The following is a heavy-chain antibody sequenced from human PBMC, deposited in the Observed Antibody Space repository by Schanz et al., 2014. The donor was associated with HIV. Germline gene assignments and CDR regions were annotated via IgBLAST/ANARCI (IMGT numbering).Heavy chain of an antibody. Sequence: QVQLVESGGGVVRPGRSLRLSCAASGFSFSNYGMHWVRQAPGKGLEWVAVMSYDGIRKNYADSVKGRFTISRDNSKNTLDLQVKSLRAEDTAVYYCAKDRNHYDSRYRGKGNYYYYYGMDVWGQGTTVTVSS. CDR2: MSYDGIRK. J-gene: IGHJ6*02. CDR3: AKDRNHYDSRYRGKGNYYYYYGMDV. D-gene: IGHD3-22*01. V-gene: IGHV3-30*18. CDR1: GFSFSNYG.